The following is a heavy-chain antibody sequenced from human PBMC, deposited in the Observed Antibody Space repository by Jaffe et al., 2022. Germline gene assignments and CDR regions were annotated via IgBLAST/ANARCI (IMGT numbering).Heavy chain of an antibody. V-gene: IGHV3-48*03. CDR2: ISSSGSTI. CDR3: ARDTANWGSYYYYYYMDV. D-gene: IGHD7-27*01. J-gene: IGHJ6*03. CDR1: GFTFSSYE. Sequence: EVQLVESGGGLVQPGGSLRLSCAASGFTFSSYEMNWVRQAPGKGLEWVSYISSSGSTIYYADSVKGRFTISRDNAKNSLYLQMNSLRAEDTAVYYCARDTANWGSYYYYYYMDVWGKGTTVTVSS.